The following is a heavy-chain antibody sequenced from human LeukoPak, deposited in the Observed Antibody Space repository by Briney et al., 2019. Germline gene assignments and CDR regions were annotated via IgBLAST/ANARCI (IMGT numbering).Heavy chain of an antibody. D-gene: IGHD3-16*01. CDR2: IYYSGST. V-gene: IGHV4-59*01. CDR1: GGSISSYY. CDR3: ASRRWGSFDY. J-gene: IGHJ4*02. Sequence: PSETLSLTCTVSGGSISSYYWSRIRQPPGKGLEWIGYIYYSGSTNYNPSLKSRVTISVDTSKNQFSLKLSSVTAADTAVYYCASRRWGSFDYWGQGTLVTVSS.